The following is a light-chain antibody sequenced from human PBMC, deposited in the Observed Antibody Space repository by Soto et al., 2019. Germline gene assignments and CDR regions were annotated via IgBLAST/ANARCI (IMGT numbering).Light chain of an antibody. J-gene: IGKJ1*01. Sequence: VISMTQSPSLLSASTGARVSISCLLSQGVDVYFAWYQKKAGEVPKLLIHSASTLHSAVPSRFSAGGSATSVTLASNGLQCYDFATYYYQQDFTFPWTVGRGTQVENK. CDR1: QGVDVY. V-gene: IGKV1D-8*01. CDR2: SAS. CDR3: QQDFTFPWT.